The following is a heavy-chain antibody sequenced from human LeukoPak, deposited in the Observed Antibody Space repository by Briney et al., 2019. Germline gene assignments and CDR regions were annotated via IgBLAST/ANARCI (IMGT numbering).Heavy chain of an antibody. D-gene: IGHD3-3*01. CDR2: MNPNSGNT. CDR3: ARGDAYYDFWSGYSALDY. J-gene: IGHJ4*02. V-gene: IGHV1-8*01. Sequence: ASVKVSCKASGYTFTSYDINWGRQATGQGLEWMGWMNPNSGNTGYAQKFQGRVTMTRNTSISTAYMELSSLRSEDTAVYYCARGDAYYDFWSGYSALDYWGQGTLVTVSS. CDR1: GYTFTSYD.